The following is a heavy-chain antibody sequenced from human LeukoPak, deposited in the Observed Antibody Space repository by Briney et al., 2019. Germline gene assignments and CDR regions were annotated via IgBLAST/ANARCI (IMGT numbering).Heavy chain of an antibody. D-gene: IGHD2-15*01. J-gene: IGHJ3*02. CDR2: ISSSSSYI. CDR3: ARDYGLGYCSGGSCYRPHDVFDI. CDR1: GFTFSSYS. V-gene: IGHV3-21*01. Sequence: PGGSLRLSCAASGFTFSSYSMNWVRQAPGKGLEWVSSISSSSSYIYYADSVKGRFTISRDNAKNSLYLQMNSLRAEDTAVYYCARDYGLGYCSGGSCYRPHDVFDIWGQGTMVTVSS.